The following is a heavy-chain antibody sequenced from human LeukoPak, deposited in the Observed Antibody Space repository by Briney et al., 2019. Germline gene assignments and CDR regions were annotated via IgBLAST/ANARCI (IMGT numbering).Heavy chain of an antibody. CDR2: ISPTGSTT. V-gene: IGHV3-74*01. D-gene: IGHD6-6*01. Sequence: GGSLRLSCTASGFSISGHWMHWARQLPGKGLVWVSRISPTGSTTSYADSVKGRFTVSRDNAKNTLYLQVSNLRAEDTAVYYCARGPNSNWSGLDFWGQGTLLTVSS. J-gene: IGHJ4*02. CDR1: GFSISGHW. CDR3: ARGPNSNWSGLDF.